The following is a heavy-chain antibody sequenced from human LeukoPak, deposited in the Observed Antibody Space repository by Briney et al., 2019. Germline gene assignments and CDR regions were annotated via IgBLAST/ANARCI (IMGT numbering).Heavy chain of an antibody. V-gene: IGHV3-21*01. CDR1: GFTFSSYS. Sequence: GGSLRLSCAAPGFTFSSYSMNWVRQAPGKGLEWVSSISSSSSYIYYGDSVKGRFTISRDNAKNSLYLQMNSLRAEDTAVYYCARDHSQLYSSGWQPFDYWGQGTLVTVSS. CDR2: ISSSSSYI. CDR3: ARDHSQLYSSGWQPFDY. D-gene: IGHD6-19*01. J-gene: IGHJ4*02.